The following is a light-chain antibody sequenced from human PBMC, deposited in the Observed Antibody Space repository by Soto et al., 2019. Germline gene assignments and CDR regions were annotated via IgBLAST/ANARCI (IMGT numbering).Light chain of an antibody. CDR3: QTWGTGIRV. V-gene: IGLV4-69*01. Sequence: QSVLTQSPAASASLGTSVKLTCTLGSGHSSRAIAWHQQQPGKGPRYLMKVNSDGSHIKGDGIPDRFSGSSSGPERYLTISRLQSEDETDYYCQTWGTGIRVFGGGTKVTVL. CDR1: SGHSSRA. J-gene: IGLJ3*02. CDR2: VNSDGSH.